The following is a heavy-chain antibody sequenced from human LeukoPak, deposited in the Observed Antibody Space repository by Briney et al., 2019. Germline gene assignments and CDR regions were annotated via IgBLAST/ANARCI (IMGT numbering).Heavy chain of an antibody. Sequence: GGSLRLSCAASGFTVSSNCMSWVRQAPGKGLEWVSVIYSGGSTYYADSVKGRFTISRDNSKNTLYLQMNSLRAEDTAVYYCARAAYCGGDCFGALDYWGQGTLVTVSS. CDR1: GFTVSSNC. V-gene: IGHV3-53*01. J-gene: IGHJ4*02. D-gene: IGHD2-21*02. CDR3: ARAAYCGGDCFGALDY. CDR2: IYSGGST.